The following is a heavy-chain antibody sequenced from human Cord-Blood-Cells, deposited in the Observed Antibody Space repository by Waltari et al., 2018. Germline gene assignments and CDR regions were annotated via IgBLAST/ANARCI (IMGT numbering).Heavy chain of an antibody. CDR3: ARGRTTGTTRAFDI. J-gene: IGHJ3*02. D-gene: IGHD1-1*01. CDR2: IIHYCGTA. V-gene: IGHV1-69*12. Sequence: QVQLVQSGAEVKKPGSSVKVSCKASGGTFSSYALSWVRQAPGQGLEWMGGIIHYCGTANYTQTFQGRVTITADESTSTAYMELSSLRSEDTAVYYCARGRTTGTTRAFDIWGQGTMVTVSS. CDR1: GGTFSSYA.